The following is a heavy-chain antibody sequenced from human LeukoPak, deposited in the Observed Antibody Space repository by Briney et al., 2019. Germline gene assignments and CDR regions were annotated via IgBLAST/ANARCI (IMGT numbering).Heavy chain of an antibody. Sequence: GRSLRLSCAASGFTFSSYGMHWVRQAPGKGLEWVAVIWYDGSNKYYADSVKGRFTISRDDSKNTLYLQMNSLRAEDTAVYYCEIVVVINPRDAFDIWGQGTMVTVSS. CDR1: GFTFSSYG. CDR3: EIVVVINPRDAFDI. J-gene: IGHJ3*02. CDR2: IWYDGSNK. D-gene: IGHD3-22*01. V-gene: IGHV3-33*08.